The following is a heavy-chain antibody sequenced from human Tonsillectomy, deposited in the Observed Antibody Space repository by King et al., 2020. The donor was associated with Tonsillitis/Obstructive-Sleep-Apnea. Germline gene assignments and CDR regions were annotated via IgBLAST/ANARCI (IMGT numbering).Heavy chain of an antibody. CDR3: AKGTSIAARPGYFQH. D-gene: IGHD6-6*01. CDR1: GFTFSSYG. CDR2: ISYDGSNK. J-gene: IGHJ1*01. Sequence: VQLVESGGGVVQPGRSLRLSCAASGFTFSSYGMHWVRQAPGKGLEWVAVISYDGSNKYYADSVKGRFTISRDNSKNTLYLQMNSLRAEDTAVYYCAKGTSIAARPGYFQHWGQGTLVTVSS. V-gene: IGHV3-30*18.